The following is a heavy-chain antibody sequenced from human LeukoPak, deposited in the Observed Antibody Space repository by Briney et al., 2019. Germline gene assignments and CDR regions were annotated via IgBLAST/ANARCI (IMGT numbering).Heavy chain of an antibody. CDR2: IYYSGNT. V-gene: IGHV4-39*01. Sequence: PSETLSLTCTVSGGSISSSSYYWGWIRQPPGKGLEWIGSIYYSGNTYYNPSLKSRVTISVDTSKNQFSLKLSSVTAADTAVYYCARQNSGSYYWFDPWGQGTLVTVSS. CDR3: ARQNSGSYYWFDP. CDR1: GGSISSSSYY. J-gene: IGHJ5*02. D-gene: IGHD1-26*01.